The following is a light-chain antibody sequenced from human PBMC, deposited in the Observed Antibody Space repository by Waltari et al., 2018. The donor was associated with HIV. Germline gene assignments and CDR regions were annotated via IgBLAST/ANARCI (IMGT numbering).Light chain of an antibody. J-gene: IGLJ1*01. CDR1: NIGGKN. CDR3: QLWDGSTEV. V-gene: IGLV3-9*01. Sequence: SSELTQPLSVSVALGQTARITCGGNNIGGKNVHWYQQKPGQAPLLVIYRDNKRPSGIPERFSGSNSGSTATLTISTAQAGDEADYYCQLWDGSTEVFGTGTKVTVL. CDR2: RDN.